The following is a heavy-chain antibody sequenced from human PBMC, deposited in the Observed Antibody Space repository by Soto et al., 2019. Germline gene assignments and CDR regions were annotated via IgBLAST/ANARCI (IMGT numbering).Heavy chain of an antibody. CDR1: GDSVSSNIAT. V-gene: IGHV6-1*01. Sequence: SQTLSLTCAISGDSVSSNIATWNWIRQSPTRGLEWLGRTYYRSKWYNDYAVSVKSRITINPDTSKNQISLQLNSVTPEDTAMYYCARDRYTNSYFDYWGQGTLVTVSS. CDR3: ARDRYTNSYFDY. D-gene: IGHD2-8*01. J-gene: IGHJ4*02. CDR2: TYYRSKWYN.